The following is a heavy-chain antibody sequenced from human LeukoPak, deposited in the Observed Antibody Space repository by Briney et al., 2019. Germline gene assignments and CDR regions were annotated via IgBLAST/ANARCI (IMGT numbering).Heavy chain of an antibody. V-gene: IGHV3-33*01. J-gene: IGHJ4*02. CDR1: GFTFSSYG. CDR2: IWYDGSNK. Sequence: GGSLRLSCAASGFTFSSYGVHWVRQAPGKGLEWVAVIWYDGSNKYYADSVKGRFSISRDNSKNTLYLQMNSLRAEDTAVYYCAGSGGWLLHYWGQGTLVTVSS. D-gene: IGHD6-19*01. CDR3: AGSGGWLLHY.